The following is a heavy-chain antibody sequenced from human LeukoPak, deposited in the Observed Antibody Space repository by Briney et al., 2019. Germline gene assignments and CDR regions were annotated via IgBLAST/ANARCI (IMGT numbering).Heavy chain of an antibody. CDR2: IYSGGTT. CDR1: GFTVSSSY. Sequence: GGSLRLSCAASGFTVSSSYMTWVRQAPGKGLEWVSVIYSGGTTYYADSVKGRFTISRDNSKNTLYLQMNSLRADGTAKYYCAKDSPVATWWGQGTLVTVSS. D-gene: IGHD1-26*01. V-gene: IGHV3-66*01. J-gene: IGHJ4*02. CDR3: AKDSPVATW.